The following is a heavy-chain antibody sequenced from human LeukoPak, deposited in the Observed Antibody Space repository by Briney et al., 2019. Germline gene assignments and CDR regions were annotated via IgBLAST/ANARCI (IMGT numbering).Heavy chain of an antibody. CDR3: VKDALDDIVVAPPFFDY. Sequence: GGSLRLCCSASGFTFSIYAMHWVRQAPGKGLEYVSGISSDGGSTYYADSVKGRFTISRDQSKNTLYLQMSSLRAEDTAVYYCVKDALDDIVVAPPFFDYWGQGTLVTVSS. CDR1: GFTFSIYA. CDR2: ISSDGGST. V-gene: IGHV3-64D*06. D-gene: IGHD2-2*01. J-gene: IGHJ4*02.